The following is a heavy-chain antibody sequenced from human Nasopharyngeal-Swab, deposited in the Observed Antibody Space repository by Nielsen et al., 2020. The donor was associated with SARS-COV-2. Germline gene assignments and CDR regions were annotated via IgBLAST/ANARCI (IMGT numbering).Heavy chain of an antibody. D-gene: IGHD6-13*01. V-gene: IGHV3-23*01. CDR2: ISGSGGDT. Sequence: GGSLRLSCAASGFSFSTYAMSWVRQAPGKGLEWVSAISGSGGDTYYADSVKGRFTISRDNSKNTLYLRMNSLIAEDTAVYYCAKDGSSSPTYWGQGTLVTVSS. CDR1: GFSFSTYA. J-gene: IGHJ4*02. CDR3: AKDGSSSPTY.